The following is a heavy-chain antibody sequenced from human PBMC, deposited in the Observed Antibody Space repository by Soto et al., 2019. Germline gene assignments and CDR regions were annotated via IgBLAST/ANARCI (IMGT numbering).Heavy chain of an antibody. Sequence: AEALCLTCTFSAGSISTYYWAWIRQPPGRRLESIRYIYYSGSTNYNPSRKSRVTISVDTSKNQFSLKLSSVPAADTAVYYCARDSRGYDFWSGYASVSYGMDVWGQGTTVTVSS. CDR1: AGSISTYY. J-gene: IGHJ6*01. CDR3: ARDSRGYDFWSGYASVSYGMDV. CDR2: IYYSGST. V-gene: IGHV4-59*01. D-gene: IGHD3-3*01.